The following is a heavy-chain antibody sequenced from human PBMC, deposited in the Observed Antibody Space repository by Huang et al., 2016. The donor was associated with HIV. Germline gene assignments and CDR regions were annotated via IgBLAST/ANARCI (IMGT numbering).Heavy chain of an antibody. J-gene: IGHJ4*02. D-gene: IGHD6-25*01. Sequence: QITLRESGPALVKPTQTLTLTCTFSGFSLTTTGVGVGLIRHPPGQALEWLAFIYSNGDGRYSPALSSRLTITKDTSKNQVVLTMTNMDPVDTATYYGAHSTDASAATFYFDFWGQGTLVAVSS. CDR1: GFSLTTTGVG. CDR2: IYSNGDG. V-gene: IGHV2-5*01. CDR3: AHSTDASAATFYFDF.